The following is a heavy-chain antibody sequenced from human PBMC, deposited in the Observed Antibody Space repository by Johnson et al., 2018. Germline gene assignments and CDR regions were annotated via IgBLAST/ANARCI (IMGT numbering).Heavy chain of an antibody. Sequence: QVRLGQSGGGVVEPGRSLGLSCAASGFSFGSFAMHWVRQAPGKGLEWVAFISYDGNNKYYADSVKGRFTISRDNSNNTLYVKMKSLRAADTALYYCARGRYSGSRGAFDIWGQGTMVTVAS. CDR1: GFSFGSFA. V-gene: IGHV3-30-3*01. D-gene: IGHD1-26*01. J-gene: IGHJ3*02. CDR2: ISYDGNNK. CDR3: ARGRYSGSRGAFDI.